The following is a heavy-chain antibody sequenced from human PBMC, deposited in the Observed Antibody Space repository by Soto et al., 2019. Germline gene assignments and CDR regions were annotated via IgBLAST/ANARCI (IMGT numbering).Heavy chain of an antibody. D-gene: IGHD1-1*01. CDR3: RDLHSFPTRRSSDL. Sequence: SWVRQNQGKGLEWIGHIYHSGRTYYNPSLKSRVTISVDRSKNQFSLKLSSVTAADTAEYYHRDLHSFPTRRSSDL. V-gene: IGHV4-31*09. CDR2: IYHSGRT. J-gene: IGHJ2*01.